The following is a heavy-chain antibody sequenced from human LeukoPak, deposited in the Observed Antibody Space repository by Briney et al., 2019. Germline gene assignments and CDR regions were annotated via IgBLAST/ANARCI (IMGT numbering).Heavy chain of an antibody. CDR2: IYYSGST. Sequence: SQTLSLTCTVSGGSISSGGYYWSWIRQHPGKGLEWIGYIYYSGSTYYNPSLKSRVTISVDTSKNQFSLKLSSVTAADTAGDYCAGGAVVPAPRSSSFYFDYWGQGTLVTVSS. J-gene: IGHJ4*02. V-gene: IGHV4-31*03. CDR1: GGSISSGGYY. D-gene: IGHD2-2*01. CDR3: AGGAVVPAPRSSSFYFDY.